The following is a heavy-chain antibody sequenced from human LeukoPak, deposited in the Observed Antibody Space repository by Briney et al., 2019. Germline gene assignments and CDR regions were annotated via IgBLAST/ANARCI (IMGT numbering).Heavy chain of an antibody. J-gene: IGHJ5*01. CDR3: AREVGATNS. D-gene: IGHD1-26*01. CDR2: IKQDGSEK. V-gene: IGHV3-7*01. CDR1: GFTFSNYW. Sequence: GGSLRLSCAASGFTFSNYWMSWVRQAPGKGLEWVANIKQDGSEKYYVDSVKGRFTISRDNAKNSLFLQMNSLRAEDTAVYYCAREVGATNSWGHGTLVTVSS.